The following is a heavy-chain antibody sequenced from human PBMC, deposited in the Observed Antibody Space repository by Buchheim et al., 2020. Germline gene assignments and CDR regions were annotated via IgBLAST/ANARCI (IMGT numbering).Heavy chain of an antibody. CDR1: GFTFSSYA. CDR3: ARGYYDSSGSVLDDAFDI. D-gene: IGHD3-22*01. Sequence: QVQLVESGGGVVQPGRSLRLSCAASGFTFSSYAMHWVRQAPGKGLEWVAVISYDGSNKYYADSVKGRFTISRDNSKNTLYLQMNSLRAEDTAVYYCARGYYDSSGSVLDDAFDIWGQGT. J-gene: IGHJ3*02. CDR2: ISYDGSNK. V-gene: IGHV3-30-3*01.